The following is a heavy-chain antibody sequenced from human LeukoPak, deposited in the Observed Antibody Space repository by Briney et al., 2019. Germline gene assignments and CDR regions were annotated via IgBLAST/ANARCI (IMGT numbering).Heavy chain of an antibody. Sequence: ASVKVSCKASGYTFTSYDINWVRQATGQGLEWMGWMNPNSGNTAYAQKFQGRVTITRNTSISTAYMELSSLRSEDTAIYYCARAPQGLAYYYDSSGDDAFDIWGQGTMVTVSS. D-gene: IGHD3-22*01. CDR2: MNPNSGNT. J-gene: IGHJ3*02. V-gene: IGHV1-8*03. CDR3: ARAPQGLAYYYDSSGDDAFDI. CDR1: GYTFTSYD.